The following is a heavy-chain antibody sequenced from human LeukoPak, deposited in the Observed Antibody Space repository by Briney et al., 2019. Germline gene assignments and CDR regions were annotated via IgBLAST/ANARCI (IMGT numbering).Heavy chain of an antibody. V-gene: IGHV3-23*01. J-gene: IGHJ6*03. Sequence: GGSLGLSCAASGFTFSSYAMSWVRQAPGKGLEWVSAISGSGGSTYYADSVKGRFTISRDNSKNTLYLQMNSLRAEDTAVYYCAKDRCSNGVGCYYYYMDVWGKGTTVTISS. CDR1: GFTFSSYA. D-gene: IGHD2-8*01. CDR2: ISGSGGST. CDR3: AKDRCSNGVGCYYYYMDV.